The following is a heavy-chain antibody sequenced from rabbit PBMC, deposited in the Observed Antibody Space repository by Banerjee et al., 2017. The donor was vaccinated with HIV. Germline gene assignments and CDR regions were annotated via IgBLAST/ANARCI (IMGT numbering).Heavy chain of an antibody. CDR3: ARDLAGVIGWNFSL. J-gene: IGHJ4*01. V-gene: IGHV1S45*01. Sequence: QEQLKETGGGLVQPGESLTLSCKVSGFSFSSSYWICWVRQAPGKGLEWIACIYTGSGSALYVSWARGRFTISKTSSTTVDLKMTSLTAADTATYFCARDLAGVIGWNFSLWGQGTLVTVS. D-gene: IGHD4-1*01. CDR1: GFSFSSSYW. CDR2: IYTGSGSA.